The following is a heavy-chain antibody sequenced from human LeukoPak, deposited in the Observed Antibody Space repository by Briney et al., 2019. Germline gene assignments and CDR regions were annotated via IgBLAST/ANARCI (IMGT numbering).Heavy chain of an antibody. CDR2: IHTNTGNP. CDR3: ARGRYCSDGSCYGDY. D-gene: IGHD2-15*01. CDR1: GYTFTSYA. J-gene: IGHJ4*02. V-gene: IGHV7-4-1*01. Sequence: ASAKVSCKASGYTFTSYAISWERQAPGQGLEWMGWIHTNTGNPTYAQGFTGRFVFSLDTSVSTAYMQIGSLKAEDTAIYYCARGRYCSDGSCYGDYWGQGSLLTVSS.